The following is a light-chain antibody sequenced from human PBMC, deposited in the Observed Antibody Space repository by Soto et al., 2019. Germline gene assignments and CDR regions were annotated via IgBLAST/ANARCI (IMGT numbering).Light chain of an antibody. J-gene: IGLJ3*02. CDR2: SNY. CDR3: AAWDDSLNGWV. V-gene: IGLV1-44*01. Sequence: QSVLTQPPSASGTPGQRVTICCSGSISNIGSNTVNWYQQLPGTAPKLLIYSNYQRPSGVPDRFSGSKSGTSASLAISGLQSEDEADYYCAAWDDSLNGWVFGGGTKLTVL. CDR1: ISNIGSNT.